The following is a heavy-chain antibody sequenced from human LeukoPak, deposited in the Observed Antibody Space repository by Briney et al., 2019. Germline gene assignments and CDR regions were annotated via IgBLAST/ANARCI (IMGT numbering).Heavy chain of an antibody. CDR3: ARGLYYYDSSGYSMLFY. D-gene: IGHD3-22*01. CDR1: GYTFTSYA. V-gene: IGHV7-4-1*02. CDR2: INTNTGNP. Sequence: GASVKVSCKASGYTFTSYAMNWVRQAPGQGLEWMGWINTNTGNPTYAQGFTGRFVFSLDTSVSTAYLQISSLKAEDTAVYYCARGLYYYDSSGYSMLFYWGQGTLVTVSS. J-gene: IGHJ4*02.